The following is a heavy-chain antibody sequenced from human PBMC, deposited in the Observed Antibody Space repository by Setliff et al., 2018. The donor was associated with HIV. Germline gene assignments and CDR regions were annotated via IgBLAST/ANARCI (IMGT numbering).Heavy chain of an antibody. CDR1: GYAISSGYY. CDR3: ARDPGSGWYVNRYLDY. D-gene: IGHD6-19*01. Sequence: SETLSLTCAVSGYAISSGYYWGWIRRPPGKGLEWIGSIYARGSTYYNPSLKSRVTISVDTSKNQFSLKLSSVTAADTAVYYCARDPGSGWYVNRYLDYWGQGTLVTVSS. J-gene: IGHJ4*02. V-gene: IGHV4-38-2*02. CDR2: IYARGST.